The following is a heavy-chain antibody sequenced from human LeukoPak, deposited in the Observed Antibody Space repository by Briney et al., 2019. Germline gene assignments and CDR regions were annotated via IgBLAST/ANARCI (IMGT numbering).Heavy chain of an antibody. CDR1: GFTFSTYG. D-gene: IGHD2-15*01. Sequence: GGSLRLSCAASGFTFSTYGMHWVRQAPGKGLEWVAVIWYDGSNKYYADSVKGRFTISRDSSKNTLYLQMNSLRAEDTAVYYCARGRYCSGGSCYLPPPNLFDYWGQGTLVTVSS. J-gene: IGHJ4*02. CDR3: ARGRYCSGGSCYLPPPNLFDY. V-gene: IGHV3-33*01. CDR2: IWYDGSNK.